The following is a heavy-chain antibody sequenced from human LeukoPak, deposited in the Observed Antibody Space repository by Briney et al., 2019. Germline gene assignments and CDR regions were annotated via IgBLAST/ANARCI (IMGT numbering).Heavy chain of an antibody. CDR1: RFTFSSYW. Sequence: GGSLRLSCAASRFTFSSYWMSWVRQAPGKGLEWVAVISYDGSNKYYADSVKGRFTISRDNSKNTLYLQMNSLRAEDTAVYYCARESLAAAGAIDYWGQGTLVTVSS. V-gene: IGHV3-30-3*01. D-gene: IGHD6-13*01. J-gene: IGHJ4*02. CDR2: ISYDGSNK. CDR3: ARESLAAAGAIDY.